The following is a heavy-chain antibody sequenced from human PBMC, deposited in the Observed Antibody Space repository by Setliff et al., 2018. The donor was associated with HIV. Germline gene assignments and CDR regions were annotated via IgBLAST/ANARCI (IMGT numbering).Heavy chain of an antibody. CDR3: ARSMGLGHDAFDI. J-gene: IGHJ3*02. CDR2: IYTSGSTSGST. Sequence: SETLSLTCTVSGGSISRGDYYWNWIRQPAGKGLEWIGHIYTSGSTSGSTNYNPSLKSRVTISVDTSKNQFSLKLSSVTAADTAVYYCARSMGLGHDAFDIWGQGTMVTVSS. V-gene: IGHV4-61*09. CDR1: GGSISRGDYY. D-gene: IGHD3-9*01.